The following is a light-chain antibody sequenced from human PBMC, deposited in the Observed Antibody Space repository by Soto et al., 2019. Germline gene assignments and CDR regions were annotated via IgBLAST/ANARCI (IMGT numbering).Light chain of an antibody. CDR2: GAS. V-gene: IGKV3-15*01. CDR3: QQYNNWPRT. J-gene: IGKJ2*01. Sequence: EIVMTQSPATLSVSPGERATVSCRASQSVSSNLAWYQQKPGQAPRLLIYGASTRATGIPARFSGSGSGTALTLTIGSLQSEDFAVYYCQQYNNWPRTFGQGTKLEIK. CDR1: QSVSSN.